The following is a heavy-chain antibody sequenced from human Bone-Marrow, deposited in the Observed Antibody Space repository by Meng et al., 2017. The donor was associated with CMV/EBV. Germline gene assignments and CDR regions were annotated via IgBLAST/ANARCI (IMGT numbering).Heavy chain of an antibody. CDR3: AKSDTISVFYYFCD. CDR2: ISGSGGST. Sequence: GEFLKISCAASGFTFSSYAMSWVRQAPGKGLEWVSAISGSGGSTYYADSAKGRFTISRDNSKNTLYLQMNSLRAEDTAVYYCAKSDTISVFYYFCDWGQGHRVNGAS. J-gene: IGHJ4*01. V-gene: IGHV3-23*01. D-gene: IGHD3-3*01. CDR1: GFTFSSYA.